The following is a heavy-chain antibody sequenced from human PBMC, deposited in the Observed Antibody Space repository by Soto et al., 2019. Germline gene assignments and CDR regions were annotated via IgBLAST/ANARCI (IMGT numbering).Heavy chain of an antibody. CDR2: TYYRSKWYN. V-gene: IGHV6-1*01. J-gene: IGHJ6*02. CDR1: GDSVPSNSAA. CDR3: ARGPRYSYGSNYYYYGMDV. D-gene: IGHD5-18*01. Sequence: SQTLSLTCAISGDSVPSNSAAWNWIRQSPSRGLEWLGRTYYRSKWYNDYAVSVKSRITINPDTSKNQFSLQLNSVTPEDTAVYYCARGPRYSYGSNYYYYGMDVWGQGTTVNVSS.